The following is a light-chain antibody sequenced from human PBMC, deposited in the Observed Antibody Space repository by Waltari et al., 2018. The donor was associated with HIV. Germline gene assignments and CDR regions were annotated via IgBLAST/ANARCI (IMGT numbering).Light chain of an antibody. J-gene: IGLJ1*01. CDR2: SNN. CDR1: SSNIGINA. CDR3: AAWDDSLNGLV. Sequence: QSVLTQPPSASGTPGQRVTISCSGSSSNIGINAVNWYQQFPGTAPNLRIYSNNQRPSGVPDRSSGSKSGTSASLAISGLQSEDEADYYCAAWDDSLNGLVFGTGTKVTVL. V-gene: IGLV1-44*01.